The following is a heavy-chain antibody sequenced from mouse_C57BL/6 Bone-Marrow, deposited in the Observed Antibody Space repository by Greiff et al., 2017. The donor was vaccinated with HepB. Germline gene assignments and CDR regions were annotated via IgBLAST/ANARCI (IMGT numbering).Heavy chain of an antibody. CDR1: GYSITSGYY. V-gene: IGHV3-6*01. J-gene: IGHJ1*03. D-gene: IGHD1-1*01. CDR2: ISYDGSN. Sequence: EVHLVESGPGLVKPSQSLSLTCSVTGYSITSGYYWNWIRQFPGNKLEWMGYISYDGSNNYNPSLKNRISITRDTSKNQFFLKLNSVTTEDTATYYCARDYGSSSSYWYFDVWGTGTTVTVSS. CDR3: ARDYGSSSSYWYFDV.